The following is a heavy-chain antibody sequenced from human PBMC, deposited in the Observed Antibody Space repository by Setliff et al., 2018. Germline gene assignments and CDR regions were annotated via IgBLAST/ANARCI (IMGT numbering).Heavy chain of an antibody. V-gene: IGHV4-61*02. CDR1: GGSIGSGSYY. CDR3: ARANKKLDYYYYYYMDV. D-gene: IGHD1-1*01. J-gene: IGHJ6*03. Sequence: PSETLSLTCTVSGGSIGSGSYYWSWIRHPAGKGLEWIGRVYTNGGSDYNPFLKSRVSISLDTSKSQFSLKLISVTAADTAVYYCARANKKLDYYYYYYMDVWGKGTTVTVSS. CDR2: VYTNGGS.